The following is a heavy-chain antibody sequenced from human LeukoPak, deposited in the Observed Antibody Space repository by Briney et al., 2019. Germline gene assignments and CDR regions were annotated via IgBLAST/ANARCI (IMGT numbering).Heavy chain of an antibody. CDR1: GDSISSSNCY. CDR2: IYFSGGT. CDR3: ARETNNWNYGWFDP. J-gene: IGHJ5*02. V-gene: IGHV4-39*02. Sequence: SETLSLTCTVSGDSISSSNCYWGWIRQPPGKGLEWIGSIYFSGGTYYNASLKSRVTISVDTSKNQFSLKLSSVTAADTAVYYCARETNNWNYGWFDPWGQGTLVTVSS. D-gene: IGHD1-7*01.